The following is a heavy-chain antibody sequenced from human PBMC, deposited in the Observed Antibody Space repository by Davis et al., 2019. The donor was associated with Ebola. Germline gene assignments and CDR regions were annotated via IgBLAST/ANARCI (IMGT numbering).Heavy chain of an antibody. Sequence: GGSLRPSCPPSGFSFSSYWMSWVRQPQGKGLGWVPTINPDGSVKNYVDSMKGRFTISRDNAKNSVYLQMDGLRVDDTAVYYCARPDRSIRTTPGYWGQGTLVTVSS. V-gene: IGHV3-7*01. CDR3: ARPDRSIRTTPGY. D-gene: IGHD1-14*01. J-gene: IGHJ4*02. CDR2: INPDGSVK. CDR1: GFSFSSYW.